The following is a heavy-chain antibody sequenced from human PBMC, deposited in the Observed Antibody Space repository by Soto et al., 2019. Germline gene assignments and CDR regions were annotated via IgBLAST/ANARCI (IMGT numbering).Heavy chain of an antibody. CDR2: INAGNGNT. CDR3: PRVHYDSSGYYFYYFDY. Sequence: ASVKVSCKASGYTFTSYAMHWVRQAPGQRLDWMGWINAGNGNTKYSQKFQGRVTITRATSASTAYMELSSLRSEDTAVYYCPRVHYDSSGYYFYYFDYWGQGTLVTVS. J-gene: IGHJ4*02. D-gene: IGHD3-22*01. V-gene: IGHV1-3*01. CDR1: GYTFTSYA.